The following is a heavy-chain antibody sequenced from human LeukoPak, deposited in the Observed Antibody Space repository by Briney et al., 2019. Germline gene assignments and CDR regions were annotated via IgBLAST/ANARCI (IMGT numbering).Heavy chain of an antibody. J-gene: IGHJ5*02. Sequence: PSETLSLTCTVSGGSISSYYWSWIRQPPGKGLEWIGYIYYSGSTNYNPSLKSRVTISVDTSKNQFSLKLSSVTAADTAVYYCARTVFNSSSWYWFDPWGQGTLVTVSS. V-gene: IGHV4-59*01. CDR2: IYYSGST. D-gene: IGHD6-13*01. CDR3: ARTVFNSSSWYWFDP. CDR1: GGSISSYY.